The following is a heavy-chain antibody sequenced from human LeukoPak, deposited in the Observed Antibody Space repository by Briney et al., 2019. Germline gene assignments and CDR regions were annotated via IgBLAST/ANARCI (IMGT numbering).Heavy chain of an antibody. D-gene: IGHD5-12*01. CDR1: GFTFSDYG. J-gene: IGHJ3*02. Sequence: PGGSLRLSCAASGFTFSDYGMHWVRQAPGKGLEWVAVISYDGSNKYYSDSVKGRFTISRDNSQSTLYLQMNSLRAEDTAVYYCAKVSDSGYVEHIWGQGTMVTVSS. CDR3: AKVSDSGYVEHI. V-gene: IGHV3-30*18. CDR2: ISYDGSNK.